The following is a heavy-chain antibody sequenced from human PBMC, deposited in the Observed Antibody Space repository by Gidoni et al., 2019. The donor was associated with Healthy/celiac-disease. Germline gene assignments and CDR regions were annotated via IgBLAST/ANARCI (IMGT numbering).Heavy chain of an antibody. D-gene: IGHD3-22*01. V-gene: IGHV3-30*18. J-gene: IGHJ2*01. CDR2: ISYDGSNK. Sequence: QVQLVESGGGVVQPGRSLRLSCAASGFTFSSYGMHWVRQAPGKGLEWVAVISYDGSNKYYADSVKGRFTISRDNSKNTLYLQMNSLRAEDTAVYYCAKGPYYYDSSGYYANWYFDLWGRGTLVTVSS. CDR3: AKGPYYYDSSGYYANWYFDL. CDR1: GFTFSSYG.